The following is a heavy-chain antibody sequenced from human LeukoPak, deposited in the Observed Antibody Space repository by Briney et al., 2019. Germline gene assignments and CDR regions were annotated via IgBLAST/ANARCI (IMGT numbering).Heavy chain of an antibody. CDR2: ISTSSLYI. CDR1: GFTFSSYS. V-gene: IGHV3-21*01. Sequence: GGSLRLSCAASGFTFSSYSMNWVRQAPGKGLEWVSSISTSSLYIYYADSVKGRFTVSRNNARNSLYLQVSSLRAEDTAVYYCARDSDWNDGLDYWGQGTLVTVSS. D-gene: IGHD1-1*01. CDR3: ARDSDWNDGLDY. J-gene: IGHJ4*02.